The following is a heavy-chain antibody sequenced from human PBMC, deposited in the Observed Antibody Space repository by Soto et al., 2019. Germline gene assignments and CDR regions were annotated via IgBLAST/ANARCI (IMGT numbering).Heavy chain of an antibody. J-gene: IGHJ4*02. Sequence: SETLSLTCTVSGGSISSYYWSWIRQPPGKGLEWIGYIYYSGSTNYNPSLKSRVTISVDASKNQFSLKLSSVTAADTAVYYCARATYYYDSSGRSYYFDYWGQGTLVTVSS. CDR2: IYYSGST. V-gene: IGHV4-59*01. CDR1: GGSISSYY. CDR3: ARATYYYDSSGRSYYFDY. D-gene: IGHD3-22*01.